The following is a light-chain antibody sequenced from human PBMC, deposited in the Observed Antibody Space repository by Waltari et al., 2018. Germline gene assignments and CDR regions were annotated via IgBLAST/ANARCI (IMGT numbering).Light chain of an antibody. CDR2: ANS. J-gene: IGLJ2*01. CDR1: SSNNGAGYD. V-gene: IGLV1-40*01. CDR3: QSYDSSLSGHVV. Sequence: QSVLTQPPSVSGAPGQRVTISCTGGSSNNGAGYDVHWYQQIPGTAPKLLIYANSNRPSGYPDRYSGSNPATPASLAITGLQAEDEADHYCQSYDSSLSGHVVFGGGPKLTVL.